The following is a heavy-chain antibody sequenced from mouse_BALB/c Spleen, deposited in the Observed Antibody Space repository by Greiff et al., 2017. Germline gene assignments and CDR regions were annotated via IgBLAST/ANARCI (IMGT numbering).Heavy chain of an antibody. Sequence: DVMLVESGGDLVKPGGSLKLSCAASGFTFSSYGMSWVRQTPDKRLEWVATISSGGSYTYYPDSVKGRFTISRDNAKNTLYLQMSSLKSEDTAMYYCARQNGNYGAWFAYWGQGTLVTVSA. V-gene: IGHV5-6*02. CDR3: ARQNGNYGAWFAY. CDR1: GFTFSSYG. D-gene: IGHD2-1*01. J-gene: IGHJ3*01. CDR2: ISSGGSYT.